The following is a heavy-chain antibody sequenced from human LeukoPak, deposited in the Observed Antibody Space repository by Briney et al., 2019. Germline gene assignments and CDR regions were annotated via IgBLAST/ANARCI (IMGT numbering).Heavy chain of an antibody. V-gene: IGHV3-7*01. CDR1: GFMFSNYW. Sequence: GGSLRLSCAGSGFMFSNYWMTWVRQAPGKGLEWVANIKQDGSEKYYVASVKGRFTISRDNAKNSLYLQMNSLRAEDTAVYYCAREGDTYYYVAYWGQGTLVTVSS. CDR2: IKQDGSEK. J-gene: IGHJ4*02. CDR3: AREGDTYYYVAY. D-gene: IGHD2-21*02.